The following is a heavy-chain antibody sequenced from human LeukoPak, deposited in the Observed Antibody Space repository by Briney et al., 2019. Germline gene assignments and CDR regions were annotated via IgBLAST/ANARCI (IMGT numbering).Heavy chain of an antibody. CDR2: IWCDGSNK. V-gene: IGHV3-33*08. CDR1: GFTFSSYG. D-gene: IGHD2-2*01. CDR3: ARGVTRYCSSTSCYYFDY. Sequence: GGSLRLSCAASGFTFSSYGMHWVRQAPGKGLEWVAVIWCDGSNKYYADSVKGRFTISRDNSKNTLYLQMNSLRAEDTAVYYCARGVTRYCSSTSCYYFDYWGQGTLVTVSS. J-gene: IGHJ4*02.